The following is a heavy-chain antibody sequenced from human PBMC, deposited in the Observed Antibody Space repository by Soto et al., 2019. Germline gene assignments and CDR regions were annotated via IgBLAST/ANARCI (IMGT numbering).Heavy chain of an antibody. J-gene: IGHJ6*02. CDR2: ISSSGSNI. CDR1: GFTLSSYE. D-gene: IGHD4-17*01. CDR3: ARDLAQYGDYYYYCMDV. V-gene: IGHV3-48*03. Sequence: GGSLRLSCAASGFTLSSYEMNWVRQAPGKGLEWVSYISSSGSNIYYADSVKGRFTISRDNAKNSLYLQMNSLRAEDTAVYYCARDLAQYGDYYYYCMDVWGQGTTVTVSS.